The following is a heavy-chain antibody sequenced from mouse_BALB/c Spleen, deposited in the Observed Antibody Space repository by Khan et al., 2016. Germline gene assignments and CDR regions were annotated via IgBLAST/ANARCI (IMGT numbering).Heavy chain of an antibody. CDR3: ARHARLLDYYAMDY. CDR1: GFTFSSYG. D-gene: IGHD2-3*01. J-gene: IGHJ4*01. Sequence: EVELVESGGDLVKPGGSLKLSCAASGFTFSSYGMSWVRQTPDKRLEWVATISSGGSYTYYPDSVKGRVTISRDNAKNTRYLQMSSLKSEDTAMYYCARHARLLDYYAMDYWGQGTAVTVSS. V-gene: IGHV5-6*01. CDR2: ISSGGSYT.